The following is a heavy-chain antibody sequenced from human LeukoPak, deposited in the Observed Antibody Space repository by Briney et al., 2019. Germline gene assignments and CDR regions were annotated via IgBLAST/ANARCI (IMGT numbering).Heavy chain of an antibody. D-gene: IGHD6-13*01. V-gene: IGHV4-30-2*01. CDR2: IYHSGSGST. CDR1: GGSISSGGHS. Sequence: SETLSLTCTVSGGSISSGGHSWSWIRQPPGKGLEWIGYIYHSGSGSTYYNPSLKSRVTISIDKSKNQFSLKLNSVTAADTAVYYCARDRLAGVSRSFDYWGQGTLVTVSS. CDR3: ARDRLAGVSRSFDY. J-gene: IGHJ4*02.